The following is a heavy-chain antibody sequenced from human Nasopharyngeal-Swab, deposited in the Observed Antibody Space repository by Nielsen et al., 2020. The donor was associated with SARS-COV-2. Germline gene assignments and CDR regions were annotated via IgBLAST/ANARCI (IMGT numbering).Heavy chain of an antibody. V-gene: IGHV3-7*03. CDR1: GFTFSSYW. Sequence: GESLKISCAASGFTFSSYWMSWVRQAPGKGLEWVANIKQDGSEKYYVDSVKGRSTISRDNAKNSLYLQMNSLRAEDTAVYYCASSRTTQNWFDPWGQGTLVTVSS. J-gene: IGHJ5*02. D-gene: IGHD1-1*01. CDR2: IKQDGSEK. CDR3: ASSRTTQNWFDP.